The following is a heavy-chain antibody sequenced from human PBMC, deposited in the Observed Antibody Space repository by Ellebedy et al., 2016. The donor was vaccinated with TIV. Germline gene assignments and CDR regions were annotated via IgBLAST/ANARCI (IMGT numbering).Heavy chain of an antibody. CDR3: AKDRLWRGSGTQTFDN. V-gene: IGHV3-30*02. Sequence: PGGSLRLSCAASGFTFGSYGMPWVRQAPRKGLEWVAFIRYDGTNKFYADSVKGRFIISRANSKNTLYLQMNSLRAEDTAVYYCAKDRLWRGSGTQTFDNWGQGTLVTVSS. D-gene: IGHD3-10*01. CDR2: IRYDGTNK. CDR1: GFTFGSYG. J-gene: IGHJ4*02.